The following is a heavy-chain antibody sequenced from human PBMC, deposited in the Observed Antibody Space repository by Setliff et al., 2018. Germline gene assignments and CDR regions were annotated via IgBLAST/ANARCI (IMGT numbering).Heavy chain of an antibody. Sequence: GASVKVSCKASGYTFTSYDINWVRQAPGQGLEWMGWVNPNSGNTGFAQNFQGRVTMTTDTSTSTAYMELRSLRSDDTAVYYCARGAVMITFGGVIVMLYAFDIWGQGTMVTVSS. V-gene: IGHV1-8*01. CDR3: ARGAVMITFGGVIVMLYAFDI. CDR1: GYTFTSYD. CDR2: VNPNSGNT. J-gene: IGHJ3*02. D-gene: IGHD3-16*02.